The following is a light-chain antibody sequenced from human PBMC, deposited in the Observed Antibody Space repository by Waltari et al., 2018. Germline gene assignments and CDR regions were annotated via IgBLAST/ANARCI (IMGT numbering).Light chain of an antibody. CDR2: KVS. CDR1: QSLVHSDGNTY. CDR3: MQGTHWPWT. V-gene: IGKV2-30*02. J-gene: IGKJ1*01. Sequence: DAVMTQSPLSLPVTLGQPASISCSSSQSLVHSDGNTYLNWFHQRPGQSPRRLIYKVSNRDSGVPDRFSGSGSGTDFTLKISRVEAEDVGVYYCMQGTHWPWTFGQGTKVEIK.